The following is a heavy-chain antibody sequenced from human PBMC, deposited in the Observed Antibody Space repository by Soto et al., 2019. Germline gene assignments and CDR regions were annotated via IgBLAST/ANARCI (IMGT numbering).Heavy chain of an antibody. CDR3: ARDDGISGGPYFDY. Sequence: ASVKVSCKASGYTFTSYAMHWVRQAPGQRLEWMGWINAGNGNTKYSQKFQGRVTITRDTSASTAYMELSSLRSEDTAVYYCARDDGISGGPYFDYWGQGTLVTVSS. CDR2: INAGNGNT. J-gene: IGHJ4*02. CDR1: GYTFTSYA. V-gene: IGHV1-3*01. D-gene: IGHD1-26*01.